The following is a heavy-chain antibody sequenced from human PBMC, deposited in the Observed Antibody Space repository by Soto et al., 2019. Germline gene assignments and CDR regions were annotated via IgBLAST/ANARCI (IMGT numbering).Heavy chain of an antibody. CDR1: GGSISSYY. J-gene: IGHJ3*02. V-gene: IGHV4-59*01. CDR3: ARDSSGYHAFDI. Sequence: SETLSLTCTVSGGSISSYYWSWIRQPPGKGLEWIGYIYYSGSTNYNPSLKSRVTMSVDTSKNQFSLKLSSVTAADTAVYYCARDSSGYHAFDIWGQGTMVTVSS. CDR2: IYYSGST. D-gene: IGHD3-22*01.